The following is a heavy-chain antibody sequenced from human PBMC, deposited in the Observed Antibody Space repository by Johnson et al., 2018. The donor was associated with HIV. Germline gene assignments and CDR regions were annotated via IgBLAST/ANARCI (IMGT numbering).Heavy chain of an antibody. CDR2: ISSSGTTI. CDR3: ARDRVGATAFDI. J-gene: IGHJ3*02. D-gene: IGHD1-26*01. Sequence: VESGGGLVQPGGSLRVSCAASGFTVSSNYMSWIRQAPGKGLEWVSCISSSGTTIYYADSMKGRFTISRDNAKNSLYLHMNSLRAEDTAVYYCARDRVGATAFDIWGQGTMVTVSS. V-gene: IGHV3-11*04. CDR1: GFTVSSNY.